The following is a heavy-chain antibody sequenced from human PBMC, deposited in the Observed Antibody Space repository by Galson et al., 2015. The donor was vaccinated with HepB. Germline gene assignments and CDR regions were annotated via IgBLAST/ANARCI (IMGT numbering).Heavy chain of an antibody. CDR3: AIHRADYDFWSGYELIDY. CDR1: GYTFTGYY. J-gene: IGHJ4*02. Sequence: SVKVSCKASGYTFTGYYMHWVRQAPGQGLEWMGWINPNSGGTNYAQKFQGRVTMTRDTSISTAYMELSRLRSDDTAVYYCAIHRADYDFWSGYELIDYWGQGTLVTVSS. CDR2: INPNSGGT. V-gene: IGHV1-2*02. D-gene: IGHD3-3*01.